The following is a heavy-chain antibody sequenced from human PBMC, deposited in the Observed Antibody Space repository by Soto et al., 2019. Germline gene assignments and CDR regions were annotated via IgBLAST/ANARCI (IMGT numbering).Heavy chain of an antibody. V-gene: IGHV4-39*01. CDR3: ASQITMVLGVKGENWFDP. D-gene: IGHD3-10*01. CDR2: IYYSGTT. Sequence: SETLSLTCTVSGDSITSNSYFWAWIRQPPGKGLEWIGSIYYSGTTYYNPSLKSRVTISVDRSRNQFSLKLSSVTAADTAVYYCASQITMVLGVKGENWFDPWGQGTLVTVSS. CDR1: GDSITSNSYF. J-gene: IGHJ5*02.